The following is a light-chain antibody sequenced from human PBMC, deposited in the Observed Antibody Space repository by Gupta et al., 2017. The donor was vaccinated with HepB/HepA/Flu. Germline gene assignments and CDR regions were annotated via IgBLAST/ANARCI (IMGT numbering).Light chain of an antibody. Sequence: DIQMTQSPSSLSASVGDRVTITCRASQRISNYLNWYQQKPGKAPKFLIYTASSLQSGVPSRFSGSGSGTDFTLTISRLQPEDVATYYCQQTDSTPFTFGQGTQLEIK. V-gene: IGKV1-39*01. CDR3: QQTDSTPFT. CDR2: TAS. CDR1: QRISNY. J-gene: IGKJ5*01.